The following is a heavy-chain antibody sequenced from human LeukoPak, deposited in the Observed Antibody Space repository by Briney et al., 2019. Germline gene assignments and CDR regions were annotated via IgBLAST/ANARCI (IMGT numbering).Heavy chain of an antibody. Sequence: GESLKISCKGSGYSFPSYWIAWVRQMPGKGLEWMGIIYLGDSDTRYSPSFEGHVTISADKSISTAYLQWSSLKASDTAMYYCARTGAGYYDSSGPTRYYFDYWGQGTLVTVSS. V-gene: IGHV5-51*01. CDR2: IYLGDSDT. D-gene: IGHD3-22*01. CDR3: ARTGAGYYDSSGPTRYYFDY. CDR1: GYSFPSYW. J-gene: IGHJ4*02.